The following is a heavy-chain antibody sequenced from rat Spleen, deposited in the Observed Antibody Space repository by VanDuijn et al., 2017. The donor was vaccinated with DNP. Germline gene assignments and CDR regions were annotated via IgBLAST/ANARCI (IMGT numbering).Heavy chain of an antibody. V-gene: IGHV5-27*01. J-gene: IGHJ2*01. CDR2: ISTSGGST. Sequence: EVQLVESGGGLVQPGRSLKLSCAALGFTFSNYDLAWVRQAPTKGLEWVASISTSGGSTYYRDSVKGRFTISRDNAKSTLYLQMDSLRSEDTATYYCATEGGLFDYWGQGVMVTVSS. CDR1: GFTFSNYD. CDR3: ATEGGLFDY.